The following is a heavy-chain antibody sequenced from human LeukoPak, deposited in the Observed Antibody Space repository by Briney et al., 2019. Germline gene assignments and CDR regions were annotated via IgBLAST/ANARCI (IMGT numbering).Heavy chain of an antibody. J-gene: IGHJ4*02. V-gene: IGHV3-21*01. CDR1: GFTFSSYS. CDR3: ARDKGYFFDY. CDR2: ISSSSSYI. Sequence: GGSLRLSCAASGFTFSSYSMNWVRQATGKGLEWVSSISSSSSYIYFADSVKGRFTISRDNAKNSLYLQMNSLRAEDTAVYYCARDKGYFFDYWGQGTLVTVSS.